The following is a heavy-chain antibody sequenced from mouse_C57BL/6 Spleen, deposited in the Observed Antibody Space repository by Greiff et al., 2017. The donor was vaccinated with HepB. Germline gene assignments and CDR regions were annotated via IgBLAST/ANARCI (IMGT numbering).Heavy chain of an antibody. CDR2: INPGSGGT. D-gene: IGHD2-1*01. Sequence: VQLQQSGAELVRPGTSVKVSCKASGYAFTNYLIEWVKQRPGQGLEWIGVINPGSGGTNYNEKFKGKATLTADKSSSTAYMQLSSLTSEDSAVYFCAREKGIYYGKNWFADWGQGTLVTVSA. CDR3: AREKGIYYGKNWFAD. J-gene: IGHJ3*01. V-gene: IGHV1-54*01. CDR1: GYAFTNYL.